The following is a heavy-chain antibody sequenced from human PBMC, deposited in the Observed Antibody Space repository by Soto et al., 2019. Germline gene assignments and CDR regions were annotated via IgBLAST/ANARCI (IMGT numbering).Heavy chain of an antibody. CDR1: GGSISSGDYY. Sequence: PXETLSLTCTASGGSISSGDYYWSWIRQPPGKGLEWIGYIYYSGSTYYNPSLKSRATISVDTSKNQFSLKLSSVTAADTAVYYCARARGWDIVVVPAATYFDYWGQGTLVTVSS. J-gene: IGHJ4*02. D-gene: IGHD2-2*01. V-gene: IGHV4-30-4*01. CDR2: IYYSGST. CDR3: ARARGWDIVVVPAATYFDY.